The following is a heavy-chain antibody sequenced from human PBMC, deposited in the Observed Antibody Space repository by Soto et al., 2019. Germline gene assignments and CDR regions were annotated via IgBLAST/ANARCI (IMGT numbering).Heavy chain of an antibody. CDR2: ISPYDGYT. Sequence: QVQLVQSGAEVKKPGASVKVSCKASGYTFASYGINWVRQAPGQGLEWLGWISPYDGYTHYAQILQGRVSMTTDTSXETAYMELRSLRSDDTAMYYCARGGYYDSSGARNYYFYGMNVWGQGTTVTVSS. D-gene: IGHD3-22*01. J-gene: IGHJ6*02. V-gene: IGHV1-18*01. CDR3: ARGGYYDSSGARNYYFYGMNV. CDR1: GYTFASYG.